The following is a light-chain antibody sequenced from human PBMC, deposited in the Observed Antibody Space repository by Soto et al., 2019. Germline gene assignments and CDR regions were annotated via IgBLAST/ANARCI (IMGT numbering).Light chain of an antibody. CDR2: SNS. V-gene: IGLV1-44*01. CDR3: AAWDDSLNGVV. CDR1: NSNIGSHL. J-gene: IGLJ2*01. Sequence: QSVLTQPPSASGTPGQRVTISCSGSNSNIGSHLINWYQQLPGTAPKLLIYSNSQRPSGVPDRFSGSKSGTSASLAISGLQSEDEADYYCAAWDDSLNGVVFGGGTQLTVL.